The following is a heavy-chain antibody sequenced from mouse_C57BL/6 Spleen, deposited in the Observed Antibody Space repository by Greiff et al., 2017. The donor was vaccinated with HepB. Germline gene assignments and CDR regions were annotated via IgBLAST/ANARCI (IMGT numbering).Heavy chain of an antibody. D-gene: IGHD1-1*01. CDR2: IDPSDSET. CDR3: ARETVLLKDY. Sequence: QVQLQQPGAELVRPGSSVKLSCKASGYTFTSYWMHWVKQRPIQGLEWIGNIDPSDSETHYNQKFKDKATLTVDKSSSTAYMQLSSLTSEDSAVYYCARETVLLKDYWGQGTTLTVSS. J-gene: IGHJ2*01. CDR1: GYTFTSYW. V-gene: IGHV1-52*01.